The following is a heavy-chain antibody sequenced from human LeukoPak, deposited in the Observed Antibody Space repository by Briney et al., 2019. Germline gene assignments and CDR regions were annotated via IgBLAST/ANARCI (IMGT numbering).Heavy chain of an antibody. V-gene: IGHV1-2*02. D-gene: IGHD3-22*01. J-gene: IGHJ5*02. CDR1: GYTFTGYY. CDR3: ARALYYYDSSGCPPDNWFDP. Sequence: ASVKVSCKASGYTFTGYYMHWVRQAPGQGLEWMGWINPNSGGTNYAQKFQGRVTMTRDTSISTAYMELSRLRSDDTAVYYCARALYYYDSSGCPPDNWFDPWGQGTLVTVSS. CDR2: INPNSGGT.